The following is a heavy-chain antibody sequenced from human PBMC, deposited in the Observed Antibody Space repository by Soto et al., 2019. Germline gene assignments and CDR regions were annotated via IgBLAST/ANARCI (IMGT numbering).Heavy chain of an antibody. D-gene: IGHD4-17*01. CDR1: GVTGSGNY. CDR3: ARDRNDYGDYYYYYMDV. V-gene: IGHV3-66*01. J-gene: IGHJ6*03. Sequence: PGGSLRLSCAASGVTGSGNYMRRVPPAPGKGLEWVSVIYSGGSTYYADSVKGRFTISRDNSKNTLYLQMNSLRAEDTAVYYCARDRNDYGDYYYYYMDVWGKGTTVTVSS. CDR2: IYSGGST.